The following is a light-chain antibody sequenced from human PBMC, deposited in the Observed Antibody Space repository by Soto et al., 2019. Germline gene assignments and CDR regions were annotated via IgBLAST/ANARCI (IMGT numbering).Light chain of an antibody. V-gene: IGKV2-28*01. J-gene: IGKJ3*01. CDR3: MQPLQNL. CDR1: QSLLHSNGYNY. CDR2: LGS. Sequence: DIVMTQSPLSLPVTPGEPASISCRSSQSLLHSNGYNYLDWYLQKPGQSPQLLIYLGSNRASGVPDRFSGSGSGTDFTLKISRVEAEDVGGYYCMQPLQNLFGPGTKVDIK.